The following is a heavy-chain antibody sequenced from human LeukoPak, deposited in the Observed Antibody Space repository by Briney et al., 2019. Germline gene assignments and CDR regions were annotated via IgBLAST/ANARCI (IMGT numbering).Heavy chain of an antibody. CDR2: ISAYNGNT. J-gene: IGHJ5*02. Sequence: ASVKVSCKASGYTFTSYGISWVRQAPGQGLEWMGWISAYNGNTNYAQKLQGRVTMTTDTSTSTAYMELRSLRSDDTAVYYCARDPLLPILRYFPFDPWGQGTLVTVSS. D-gene: IGHD3-9*01. V-gene: IGHV1-18*01. CDR3: ARDPLLPILRYFPFDP. CDR1: GYTFTSYG.